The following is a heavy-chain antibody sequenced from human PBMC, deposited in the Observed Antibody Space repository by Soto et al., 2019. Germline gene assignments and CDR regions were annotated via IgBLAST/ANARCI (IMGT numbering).Heavy chain of an antibody. J-gene: IGHJ5*01. CDR1: GYIFTGYY. CDR2: INPNSGDT. V-gene: IGHV1-2*02. D-gene: IGHD6-19*01. CDR3: GRGGGVALAAGFDS. Sequence: ASVKGSCKASGYIFTGYYMHWVRQAPGQGLEWMGWINPNSGDTSYAQKFQCRVTMTRGTANSTAYMEMGSLISGGSAVYLCGRGGGVALAAGFDSWGQGSLVTVSS.